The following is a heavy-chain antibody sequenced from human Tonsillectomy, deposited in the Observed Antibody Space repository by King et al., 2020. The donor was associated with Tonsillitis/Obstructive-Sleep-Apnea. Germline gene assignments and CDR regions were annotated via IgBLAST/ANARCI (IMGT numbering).Heavy chain of an antibody. CDR2: IDPTDSYA. J-gene: IGHJ4*02. CDR3: ARRGTDYYYESIGRPYYFDY. CDR1: GYSFTSYF. D-gene: IGHD3-22*01. V-gene: IGHV5-10-1*03. Sequence: VQLVESGAEVKKPGESLRISCKGSGYSFTSYFISWVRQMPGKGLEWMGRIDPTDSYANYSPSFQGHVTISADKSISTAYLQWSSLKASDTAMYYCARRGTDYYYESIGRPYYFDYWGQGTLVTVSS.